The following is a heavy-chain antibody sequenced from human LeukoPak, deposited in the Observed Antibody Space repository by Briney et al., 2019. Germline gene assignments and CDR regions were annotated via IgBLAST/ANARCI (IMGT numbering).Heavy chain of an antibody. CDR1: GFTFNSYA. D-gene: IGHD3-9*01. CDR3: AKDRLTSDWLFFDS. J-gene: IGHJ4*02. V-gene: IGHV3-23*01. CDR2: ISGSGDST. Sequence: GGSLRLSCAASGFTFNSYAMSWVRQAPGKGLEWVSAISGSGDSTYYADSVKGRCTISRDNSKNTLYLQMNTLRAEDTAVYYCAKDRLTSDWLFFDSWGQGILATVSS.